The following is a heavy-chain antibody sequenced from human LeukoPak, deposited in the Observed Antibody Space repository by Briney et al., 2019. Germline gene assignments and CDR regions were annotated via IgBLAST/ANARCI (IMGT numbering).Heavy chain of an antibody. J-gene: IGHJ1*01. CDR2: ISGSGGST. D-gene: IGHD2-21*02. CDR1: GFTFSSYG. V-gene: IGHV3-23*01. Sequence: GGSLRLSCAASGFTFSSYGMSWVRQAPGKGLEWVSAISGSGGSTYYADSVKGRFTISRDNSKNTLYLQMNSLRAEDTALYYCARGAMTAIPESLQYWGQGTLVTVSS. CDR3: ARGAMTAIPESLQY.